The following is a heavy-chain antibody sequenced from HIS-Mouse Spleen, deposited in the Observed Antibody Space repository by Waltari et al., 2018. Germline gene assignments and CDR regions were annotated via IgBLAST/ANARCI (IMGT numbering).Heavy chain of an antibody. J-gene: IGHJ4*02. CDR1: GYTFTGYY. V-gene: IGHV1-2*02. CDR2: INPNSGGT. D-gene: IGHD3-10*01. Sequence: QVQLVQSGAEVKKPGASVKVSCKASGYTFTGYYMHWVRQALGQGLEWMGWINPNSGGTNYAQKFQGRVTMTRDTSISTAYMELSRLRSDDTAVYYCARDRANYYGSGSYDYWGQGTLVTVSS. CDR3: ARDRANYYGSGSYDY.